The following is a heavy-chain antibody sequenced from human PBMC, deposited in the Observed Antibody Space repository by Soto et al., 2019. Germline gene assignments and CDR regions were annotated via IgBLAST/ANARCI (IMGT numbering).Heavy chain of an antibody. CDR3: ARYRREAGAGYTLDY. CDR1: GGSISSNY. CDR2: VYNSGST. V-gene: IGHV4-59*01. D-gene: IGHD6-13*01. Sequence: PSETLSLPCPVSGGSISSNYWTWIRQPPGKGLEWIGYVYNSGSTNYNPSLKSRVTISEDTSRSQFSLKVNSMTAADTAVYYCARYRREAGAGYTLDYWGQGILVTVSS. J-gene: IGHJ4*02.